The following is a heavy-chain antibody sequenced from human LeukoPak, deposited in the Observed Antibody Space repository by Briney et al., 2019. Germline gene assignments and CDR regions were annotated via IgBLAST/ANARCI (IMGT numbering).Heavy chain of an antibody. J-gene: IGHJ4*02. CDR2: IYHSEST. V-gene: IGHV4-38-2*01. Sequence: SETLSLTCAVSGYSISSAYYWGWIRQPPGKGLEWIGSIYHSESTYYNPSLKSRVTISVDTSKNQFSLKLTSVTAADMAVYYCARGARGNDYWGQGTLVTVSS. CDR3: ARGARGNDY. CDR1: GYSISSAYY. D-gene: IGHD5-12*01.